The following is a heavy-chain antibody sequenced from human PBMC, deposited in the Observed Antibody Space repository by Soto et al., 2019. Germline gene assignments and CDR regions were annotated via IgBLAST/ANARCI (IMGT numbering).Heavy chain of an antibody. D-gene: IGHD3-16*01. V-gene: IGHV3-48*01. J-gene: IGHJ4*02. CDR3: ARDTMWGAKD. CDR1: GFTLSSHS. CDR2: IGRDSSTT. Sequence: EVQLVESGGGLVQPGGSLRLSCATSGFTLSSHSMNWVRQAPGKGLEWVSYIGRDSSTTYYADSVKGRFTISRDNAKKSIDLQMNGLRAEDMAVYHCARDTMWGAKDWGRGTQVTVSS.